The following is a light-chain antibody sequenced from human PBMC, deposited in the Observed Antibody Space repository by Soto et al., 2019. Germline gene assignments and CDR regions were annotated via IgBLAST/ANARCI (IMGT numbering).Light chain of an antibody. V-gene: IGKV3-11*01. CDR1: QSVSSY. CDR2: DAS. J-gene: IGKJ4*01. Sequence: ETVLTQSPATLSLSPGERATLSCRASQSVSSYLAWYQQKPGQAPRLLLSDASNRATGIPARFSGSGSGTDFTHTISSLEPEDCAVYYCQQRSNWPLTFGGGTKVEIK. CDR3: QQRSNWPLT.